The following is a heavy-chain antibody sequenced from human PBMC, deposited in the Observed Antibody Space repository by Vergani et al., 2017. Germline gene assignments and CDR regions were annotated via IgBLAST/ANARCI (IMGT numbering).Heavy chain of an antibody. CDR3: ARETMVRGLDY. J-gene: IGHJ4*02. CDR2: IYYSGST. V-gene: IGHV4-59*08. D-gene: IGHD3-10*01. Sequence: QVQLQESGPGLVKPSETLSLTCTVSGGSISSYYWSWIRQPPGKGLEWNGYIYYSGSTNYNPSLKSRVTISVDTSKNQFSLKLSSVTAADTAVYYCARETMVRGLDYWGQGTLVTVSS. CDR1: GGSISSYY.